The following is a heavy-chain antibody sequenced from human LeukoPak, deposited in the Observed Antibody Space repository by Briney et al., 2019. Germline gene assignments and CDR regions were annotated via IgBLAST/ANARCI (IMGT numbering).Heavy chain of an antibody. CDR1: GFTFSDYY. CDR3: AKDIREGGAAGTAFDI. D-gene: IGHD6-13*01. Sequence: GGSLRLSCAASGFTFSDYYMSWIRQAPGKGLEWVSYISSSGSTIYYADSVKGRFTISRDNAKNSLYLQMNSLRAEDTALYYCAKDIREGGAAGTAFDIWGQGTMVTVSS. CDR2: ISSSGSTI. V-gene: IGHV3-11*01. J-gene: IGHJ3*02.